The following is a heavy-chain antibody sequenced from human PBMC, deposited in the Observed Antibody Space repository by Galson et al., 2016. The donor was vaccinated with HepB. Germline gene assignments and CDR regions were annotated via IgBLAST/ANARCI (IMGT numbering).Heavy chain of an antibody. CDR3: ARRGDPYCSTTSCYGSYYHYAMDV. V-gene: IGHV5-51*01. J-gene: IGHJ6*02. CDR1: GYTFSTYW. Sequence: QSGAEVKKPGESLKISCKGSGYTFSTYWIGWVRQMPGKGLEWMGIIYPGYSDIRYSPSFQGRVIIPADKYTSTTYLQWSSLKASDTAIYYCARRGDPYCSTTSCYGSYYHYAMDVWGQGTTVTVSS. D-gene: IGHD2-2*01. CDR2: IYPGYSDI.